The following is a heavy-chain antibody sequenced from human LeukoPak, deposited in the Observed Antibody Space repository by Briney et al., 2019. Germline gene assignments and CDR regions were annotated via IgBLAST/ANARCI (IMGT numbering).Heavy chain of an antibody. CDR3: AKPKPGSRGGYYYYYYMDV. V-gene: IGHV3-23*01. CDR1: GFTFSRSA. CDR2: ISGSGGST. J-gene: IGHJ6*03. D-gene: IGHD1-1*01. Sequence: GGSLRLSCAASGFTFSRSAMSWVRQAPGKGLEWVSAISGSGGSTYYADSVKGRFTISRDNSKNTLYLQMNSLRAEDTAVYYCAKPKPGSRGGYYYYYYMDVWGKGTTVTVSS.